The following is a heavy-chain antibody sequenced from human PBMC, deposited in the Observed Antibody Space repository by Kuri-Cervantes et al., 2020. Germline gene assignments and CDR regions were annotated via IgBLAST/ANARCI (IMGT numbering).Heavy chain of an antibody. Sequence: ASVKVSCKASGYTFTRYTISWVRQAPGQGLEWMGWISAYNGNTNYAQKLQGRVTMTTDTSTSTAYMELRSLRSDDTAVYYCAGDGAPGDRDLWGQGTLVTVSS. CDR1: GYTFTRYT. CDR3: AGDGAPGDRDL. CDR2: ISAYNGNT. V-gene: IGHV1-18*01. J-gene: IGHJ4*02. D-gene: IGHD7-27*01.